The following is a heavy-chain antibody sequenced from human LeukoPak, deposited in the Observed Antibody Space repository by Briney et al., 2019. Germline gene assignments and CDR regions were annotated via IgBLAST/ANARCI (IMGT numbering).Heavy chain of an antibody. CDR1: GYSFTSYW. V-gene: IGHV5-51*01. D-gene: IGHD6-13*01. Sequence: GESLKISCKGSGYSFTSYWIGWVRQMPGKGLEWMGIIYPGDSDTRYSPSFRGQVTISADKSISTAYLQWSSLKASDTAMYYCARGARSMYSSSWYDYWGQGTLVTVSS. CDR3: ARGARSMYSSSWYDY. CDR2: IYPGDSDT. J-gene: IGHJ4*02.